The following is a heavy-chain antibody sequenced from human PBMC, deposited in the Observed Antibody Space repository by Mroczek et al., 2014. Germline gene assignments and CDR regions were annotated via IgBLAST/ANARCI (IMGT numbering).Heavy chain of an antibody. D-gene: IGHD3-10*01. CDR2: ISWNSGSI. V-gene: IGHV3-9*01. J-gene: IGHJ2*01. CDR1: GFTFDDYA. Sequence: EVQLVETGGGLVQPGRSLRLSCAASGFTFDDYAMHWVRQAPGKGLEWVSGISWNSGSIGYADSVKGRFTISRDNAKNSLYLQMNSLRAEDTALYYCAKGFLDWGTMVRGNWYFDLWGRGTLVTVSS. CDR3: AKGFLDWGTMVRGNWYFDL.